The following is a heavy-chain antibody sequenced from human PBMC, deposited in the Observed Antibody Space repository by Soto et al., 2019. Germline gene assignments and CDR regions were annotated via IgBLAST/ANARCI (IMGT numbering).Heavy chain of an antibody. CDR3: AKKGAVGATYFFDY. CDR2: ISGGRGST. D-gene: IGHD1-26*01. Sequence: GSLRLSCAASGFTFSSYAMSWVRQAPGKGLEWVSAISGGRGSTHYADSVKGRFTISRDTSKNTLYLQMNSLRAADTAVYYCAKKGAVGATYFFDYWGQGALVTVSS. CDR1: GFTFSSYA. J-gene: IGHJ4*02. V-gene: IGHV3-23*01.